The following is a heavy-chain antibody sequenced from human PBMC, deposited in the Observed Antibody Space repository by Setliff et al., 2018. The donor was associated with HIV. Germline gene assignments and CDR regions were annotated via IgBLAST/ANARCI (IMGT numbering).Heavy chain of an antibody. CDR1: GFTFSTYH. V-gene: IGHV3-30*04. Sequence: LSLSCATSGFTFSTYHMHWVRQAPGKGPECVAVISDDGSAKYYGDSVKGRFTISRDNAKNTLYMQMNSLRAEDTAVYYCARPYTVWVYGMDLWGQGTTVTVSS. CDR3: ARPYTVWVYGMDL. D-gene: IGHD2-8*01. CDR2: ISDDGSAK. J-gene: IGHJ6*02.